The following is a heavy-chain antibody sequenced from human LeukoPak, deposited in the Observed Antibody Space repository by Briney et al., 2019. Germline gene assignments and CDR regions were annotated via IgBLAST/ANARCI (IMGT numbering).Heavy chain of an antibody. CDR3: TTAYGWRSYYYDSSGYYYFDY. CDR2: IKSKTDGGTT. D-gene: IGHD3-22*01. J-gene: IGHJ4*02. CDR1: GFTFSNAW. Sequence: TGGSLRLSCAASGFTFSNAWMSWVRQAPGKGLEWVGRIKSKTDGGTTDYAAPVKGRFTISRDDSKNTLYLQMNSLKTEDTAVYYCTTAYGWRSYYYDSSGYYYFDYWGQGTLVTVSS. V-gene: IGHV3-15*01.